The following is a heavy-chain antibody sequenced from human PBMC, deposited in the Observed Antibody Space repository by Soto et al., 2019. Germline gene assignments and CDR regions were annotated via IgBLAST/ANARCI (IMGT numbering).Heavy chain of an antibody. J-gene: IGHJ4*02. Sequence: GESLKISCKASGYSFTKFWIGWVRQMPERGLEWLAIIYPGDSDVRYNPSFQGQVTISADRSTTTAYLQWSSLMASDTAMYYCAKSHGYSYGYLPPDFDYWGQGTLVTVS. V-gene: IGHV5-51*01. CDR3: AKSHGYSYGYLPPDFDY. CDR1: GYSFTKFW. D-gene: IGHD5-18*01. CDR2: IYPGDSDV.